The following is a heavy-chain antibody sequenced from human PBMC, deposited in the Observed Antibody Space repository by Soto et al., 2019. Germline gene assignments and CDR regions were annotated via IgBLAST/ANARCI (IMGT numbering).Heavy chain of an antibody. CDR1: GFTFNSYA. D-gene: IGHD3-10*01. CDR3: ARGDRGGSGSTASYYHYRLDV. V-gene: IGHV3-23*01. Sequence: GGSLRLSCAASGFTFNSYAMSWVRQAPGKGLEWVSSVSAGGDMTYYSDSVKGRFTISRDNSNNALFLQMNSLRIEDTALYYCARGDRGGSGSTASYYHYRLDVCGRGTTGTVSS. J-gene: IGHJ6*02. CDR2: VSAGGDMT.